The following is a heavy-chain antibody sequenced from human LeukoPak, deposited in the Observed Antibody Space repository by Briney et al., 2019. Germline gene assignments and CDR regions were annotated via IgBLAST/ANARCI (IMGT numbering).Heavy chain of an antibody. D-gene: IGHD3-10*01. Sequence: GGSLRLSCAASGFTFSSYAMHWVRQAPGKGLEWVAVISYDGSNKYYADSVKGRFTISRDNSKNTLYLQMNSLRAEDTAVYYCARGFYYGSGSYYNGDFGFDPWGQGTLVTVSS. V-gene: IGHV3-30-3*01. CDR3: ARGFYYGSGSYYNGDFGFDP. CDR1: GFTFSSYA. CDR2: ISYDGSNK. J-gene: IGHJ5*02.